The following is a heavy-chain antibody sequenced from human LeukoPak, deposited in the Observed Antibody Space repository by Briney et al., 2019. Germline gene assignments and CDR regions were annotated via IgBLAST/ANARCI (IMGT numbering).Heavy chain of an antibody. J-gene: IGHJ4*02. CDR1: GHTFTSYG. D-gene: IGHD3-10*01. CDR2: ISAYSGNT. CDR3: ATVGLLWFGELLNFDY. V-gene: IGHV1-18*01. Sequence: ASVKVSCKASGHTFTSYGISWVRQAPGQGLEWMGWISAYSGNTNYAQRLQGRVTMTTDTSTSTAYMELRSLRTDDTAVYYCATVGLLWFGELLNFDYWGQGTLVTVSS.